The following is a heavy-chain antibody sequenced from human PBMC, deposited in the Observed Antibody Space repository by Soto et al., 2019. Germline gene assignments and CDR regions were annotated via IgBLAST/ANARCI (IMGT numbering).Heavy chain of an antibody. CDR3: ARGTAYYYAMDV. CDR2: IYWDDDK. CDR1: GFSLSTSGVG. D-gene: IGHD1-1*01. Sequence: QITLKESGPTLVKPTQTLTLTCTFSGFSLSTSGVGVGWIRQPPGKALEWLALIYWDDDKRYSPSLKSRLTITKYTSKNQVVLTMTNVYPVDTATYYCARGTAYYYAMDVWGQGTTVAVSS. J-gene: IGHJ6*02. V-gene: IGHV2-5*02.